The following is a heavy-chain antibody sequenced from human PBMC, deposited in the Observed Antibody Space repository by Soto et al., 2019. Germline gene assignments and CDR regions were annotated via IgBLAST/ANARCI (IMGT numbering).Heavy chain of an antibody. Sequence: GGSLRLSCAASGFTFSDYYMSWIRQAPGKGLEWVSYISSSGSTIYYADSVKGRFTISRDNAKNSLYLQMNSLRAEDTAVYYCATPPRRTTRRDGYRGDYWGQGPLVTVSS. CDR2: ISSSGSTI. D-gene: IGHD5-12*01. J-gene: IGHJ4*02. V-gene: IGHV3-11*01. CDR1: GFTFSDYY. CDR3: ATPPRRTTRRDGYRGDY.